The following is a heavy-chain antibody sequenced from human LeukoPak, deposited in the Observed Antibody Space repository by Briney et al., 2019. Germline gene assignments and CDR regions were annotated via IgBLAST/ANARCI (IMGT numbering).Heavy chain of an antibody. J-gene: IGHJ4*02. CDR2: ISDDGRNK. Sequence: GRSLRLSCAASGLTFSDYSMHWVRQAPGKGLEWVTLISDDGRNKNYADSVKGRFTISRDDSRNTLYLQMISLRVEDTAVYYCARDQIYGATFDYWGQGTLVTVSS. CDR1: GLTFSDYS. CDR3: ARDQIYGATFDY. V-gene: IGHV3-30*04. D-gene: IGHD4-17*01.